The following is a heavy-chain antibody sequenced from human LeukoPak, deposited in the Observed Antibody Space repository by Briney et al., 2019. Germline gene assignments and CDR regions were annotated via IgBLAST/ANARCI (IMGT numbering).Heavy chain of an antibody. D-gene: IGHD3-10*01. Sequence: ASVKVSCKASGYTFTGYYMHWVGQAPGQGLGWMGWINPNSGGTNYAQKFQGRVTMTRDTSISTAYMELSRLRSDDTAVYYCARAGITMVRGVMGLGYWGQGTLVTVSS. CDR2: INPNSGGT. V-gene: IGHV1-2*02. CDR3: ARAGITMVRGVMGLGY. J-gene: IGHJ4*02. CDR1: GYTFTGYY.